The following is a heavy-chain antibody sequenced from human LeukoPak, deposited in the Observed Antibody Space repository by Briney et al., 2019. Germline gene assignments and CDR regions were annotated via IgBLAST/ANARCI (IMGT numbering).Heavy chain of an antibody. CDR3: ARTGDTERFDY. CDR1: GFTFSNYG. Sequence: PGGSLRLSCAASGFTFSNYGMHWVRQAPGKGLEWVALIRYDGSKKDYADSVKGRFTISRDNSKNTLRLQMNSLRAEDTAVYYCARTGDTERFDYWGQGTLVTVSS. D-gene: IGHD5-18*01. J-gene: IGHJ4*02. V-gene: IGHV3-33*01. CDR2: IRYDGSKK.